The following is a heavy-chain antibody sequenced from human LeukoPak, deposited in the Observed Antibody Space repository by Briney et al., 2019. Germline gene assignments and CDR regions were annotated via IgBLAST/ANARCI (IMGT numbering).Heavy chain of an antibody. CDR2: ISGSDGTT. D-gene: IGHD1-26*01. CDR3: ARGGSYLSAFDI. CDR1: GFTFSSYA. J-gene: IGHJ3*02. Sequence: PGGSLRLSCAASGFTFSSYAMSWVRQAPGKGLEWVSSISGSDGTTYYADSVKGRFTISRDNSKYTLSLQMNSLRTEDTAVYYCARGGSYLSAFDIWGQGTMVTVSS. V-gene: IGHV3-23*01.